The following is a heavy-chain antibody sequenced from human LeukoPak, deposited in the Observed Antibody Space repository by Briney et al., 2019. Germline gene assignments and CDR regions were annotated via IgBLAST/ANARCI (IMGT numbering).Heavy chain of an antibody. CDR3: ARDFYCSSTSCTSGFDY. J-gene: IGHJ4*02. V-gene: IGHV1-69*13. D-gene: IGHD2-2*01. Sequence: SVKVSCKSSGGTFSSYAISWVRQAPGQGLEWMGGIIPIFGTANYAQKFQGRVTITADESTSTAYMELSSLRSEDTAVYYCARDFYCSSTSCTSGFDYWGQGTLVTVSS. CDR1: GGTFSSYA. CDR2: IIPIFGTA.